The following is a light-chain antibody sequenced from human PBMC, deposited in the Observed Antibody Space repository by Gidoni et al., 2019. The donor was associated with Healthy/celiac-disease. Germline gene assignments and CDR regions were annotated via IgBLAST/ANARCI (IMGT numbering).Light chain of an antibody. CDR3: QQYLLSWT. CDR2: WAS. V-gene: IGKV4-1*01. CDR1: QSVLYSSNNKNY. J-gene: IGKJ1*01. Sequence: DIVMTQSPDSLAVSLGERATINCKSSQSVLYSSNNKNYLAWYQQKPGQPPKLLIYWASTRESGVPDRFSGSGSGTDFTLTISSLQAEDVAVYYCQQYLLSWTFGQGTKVEIK.